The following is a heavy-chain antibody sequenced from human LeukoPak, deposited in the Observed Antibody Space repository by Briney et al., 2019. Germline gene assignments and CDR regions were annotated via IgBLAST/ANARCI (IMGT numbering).Heavy chain of an antibody. J-gene: IGHJ4*02. D-gene: IGHD2-21*02. Sequence: PGGSLRLSCAASGFTFSYYSMNWVRPAPGKGLEWVSYISDSSNIYYADSVKGRFTISRDNAKNSLYLQMNSLRDEDTAVYYCAKAVVTAFDYWGQGTLVTVSS. V-gene: IGHV3-48*02. CDR3: AKAVVTAFDY. CDR2: ISDSSNI. CDR1: GFTFSYYS.